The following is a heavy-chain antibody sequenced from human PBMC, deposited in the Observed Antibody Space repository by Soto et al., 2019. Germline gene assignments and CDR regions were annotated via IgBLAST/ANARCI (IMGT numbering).Heavy chain of an antibody. CDR1: GGSFSGYY. CDR3: ARPARCSSTSCYRYYYYMDV. V-gene: IGHV4-34*01. D-gene: IGHD2-2*01. CDR2: INHSGST. J-gene: IGHJ6*03. Sequence: SETLSLTCAVYGGSFSGYYWSWIRQPPWKGLEWIGEINHSGSTNYNPSLKSRVTISVDTSKNQFSLKLSSVTAADTAVYYCARPARCSSTSCYRYYYYMDVWGKGTTVTVS.